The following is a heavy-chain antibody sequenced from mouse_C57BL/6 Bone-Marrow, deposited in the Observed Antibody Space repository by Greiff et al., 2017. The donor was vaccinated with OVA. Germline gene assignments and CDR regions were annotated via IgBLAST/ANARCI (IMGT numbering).Heavy chain of an antibody. CDR3: ARDEGYSNYFPWFAY. V-gene: IGHV5-4*01. Sequence: EVQRVESGGGLVKPGGSLKLSCAASGFTFSSYAMSWVRQTPEKRLEWVATISDGGSYTYYPDNVKGRFTISSDNAKNNLYLQMSHLQSEDTAMYYCARDEGYSNYFPWFAYWGQGTLVTVSA. CDR1: GFTFSSYA. J-gene: IGHJ3*01. D-gene: IGHD2-5*01. CDR2: ISDGGSYT.